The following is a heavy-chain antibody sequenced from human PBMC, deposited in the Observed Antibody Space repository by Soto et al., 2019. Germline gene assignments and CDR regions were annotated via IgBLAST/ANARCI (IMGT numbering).Heavy chain of an antibody. CDR3: ARDNIVGGMVLFDY. CDR1: GDSVSKNRAT. D-gene: IGHD1-26*01. CDR2: TYYRSNWYN. V-gene: IGHV6-1*01. Sequence: PSQTLSLTCAISGDSVSKNRATWHWIRQSPSRGLEWLGRTYYRSNWYNYYARSVKNRISINPDTSKNQFSLQLNSVTPEDTAIYYCARDNIVGGMVLFDYWGQGTLVTVSS. J-gene: IGHJ4*02.